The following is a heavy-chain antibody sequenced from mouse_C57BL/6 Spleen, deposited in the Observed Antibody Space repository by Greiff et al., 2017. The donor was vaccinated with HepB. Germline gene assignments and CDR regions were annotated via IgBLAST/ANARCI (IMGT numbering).Heavy chain of an antibody. Sequence: EVNVVESGGGLVKPGGSLKLSCAASGFTFSSYAMSWVRQTPEKRLEWVATISDGGSYTYYPDNVKGRFTISRDNAKNNLYLQMSHLKSEDTAMYYCARDGWYFDVWGTGTTHRLL. J-gene: IGHJ1*03. CDR3: ARDGWYFDV. V-gene: IGHV5-4*01. CDR1: GFTFSSYA. CDR2: ISDGGSYT.